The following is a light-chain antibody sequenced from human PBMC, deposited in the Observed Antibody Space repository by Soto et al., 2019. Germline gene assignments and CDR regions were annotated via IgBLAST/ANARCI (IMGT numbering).Light chain of an antibody. CDR1: SRDVGSYDL. CDR3: SSYTSSSTPYV. V-gene: IGLV2-14*02. CDR2: EVS. Sequence: QSALTQPASVSGSPGQSITISCTGTSRDVGSYDLVSWYQHHPGKAPKLMIYEVSNRPSGVSNRFSGSKSGNTASLTISGLQVEDEADYYCSSYTSSSTPYVFGTGTKLTVL. J-gene: IGLJ1*01.